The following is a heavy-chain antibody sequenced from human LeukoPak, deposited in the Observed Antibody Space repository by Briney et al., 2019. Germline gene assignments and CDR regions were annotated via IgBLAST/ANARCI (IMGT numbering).Heavy chain of an antibody. CDR3: AKDQDLGVSTINSWFDP. Sequence: PGGSLRLSCAASGFTFSSYAMSWVRQAPGKGLKWVSAISGSGGSKYYADSVKGRFTISRDNSKNTLYLQMNGLRAEDTAVYYCAKDQDLGVSTINSWFDPWGQGTLVTVSS. V-gene: IGHV3-23*01. CDR2: ISGSGGSK. D-gene: IGHD5/OR15-5a*01. J-gene: IGHJ5*02. CDR1: GFTFSSYA.